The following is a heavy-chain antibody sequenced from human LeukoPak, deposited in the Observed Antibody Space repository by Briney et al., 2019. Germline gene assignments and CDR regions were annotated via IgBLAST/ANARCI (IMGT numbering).Heavy chain of an antibody. D-gene: IGHD6-19*01. J-gene: IGHJ4*02. CDR3: ARSYNSAWLDY. CDR1: GFTFSSYA. CDR2: ISYDGSNK. Sequence: GRSLRLSCAASGFTFSSYAMHWVRQAPGKGLEWVAVISYDGSNKYYADSVKGRFTTSRHNSNNTLDLQMNSLRTEDTAMYYCARSYNSAWLDYWGQGTLVTVSS. V-gene: IGHV3-30-3*01.